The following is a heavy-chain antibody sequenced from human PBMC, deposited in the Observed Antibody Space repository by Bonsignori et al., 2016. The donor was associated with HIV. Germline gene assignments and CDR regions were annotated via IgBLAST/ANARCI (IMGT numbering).Heavy chain of an antibody. J-gene: IGHJ4*02. D-gene: IGHD5-24*01. CDR1: GGTFSSYA. V-gene: IGHV1-69*13. Sequence: SVKVSCKASGGTFSSYAISWVRQAPGQGLEWMGGIIPIFGTANYAQKFQGRVTITADESTSTAYMELSSLRSEDTAVYYCARDAEMATKLTFGYWGQGTLVTVSS. CDR2: IIPIFGTA. CDR3: ARDAEMATKLTFGY.